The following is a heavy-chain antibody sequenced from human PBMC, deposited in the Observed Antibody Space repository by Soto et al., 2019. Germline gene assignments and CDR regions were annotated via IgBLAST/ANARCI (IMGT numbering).Heavy chain of an antibody. CDR3: ARTEYCSGGSCYDQGWFDP. V-gene: IGHV3-48*01. CDR1: GFTFSSYS. J-gene: IGHJ5*02. D-gene: IGHD2-15*01. Sequence: GGSLRLSCAASGFTFSSYSMNWVRQAPGKGLEWVSYISSSSSTIYYADSVKGRFTISRDNAKNSLYLQMNSLRAEDTAVYYCARTEYCSGGSCYDQGWFDPWGQGTLVTVSS. CDR2: ISSSSSTI.